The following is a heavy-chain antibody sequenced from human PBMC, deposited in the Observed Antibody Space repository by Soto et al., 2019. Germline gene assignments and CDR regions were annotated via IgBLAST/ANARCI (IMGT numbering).Heavy chain of an antibody. CDR1: GYTFTSYY. Sequence: ASVKVSCKASGYTFTSYYMHWVRQAPGQGLEWMGIINPIGGSTSYAQKFQGRVTTTRDTSTSTVYMELSSLRSEDTAVYYCARASYDYGDYFWGQGTLVTVSS. D-gene: IGHD4-17*01. CDR2: INPIGGST. CDR3: ARASYDYGDYF. V-gene: IGHV1-46*03. J-gene: IGHJ4*02.